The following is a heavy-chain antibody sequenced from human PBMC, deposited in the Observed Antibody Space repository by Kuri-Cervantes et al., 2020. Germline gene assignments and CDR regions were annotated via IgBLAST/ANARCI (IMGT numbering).Heavy chain of an antibody. V-gene: IGHV3-48*03. CDR2: ISSSGSTI. CDR3: ASRNSSSSSDR. CDR1: GFTFSSYE. D-gene: IGHD6-6*01. Sequence: GESLKISCAASGFTFSSYEMNWVHQAPGKGLEWVSYISSSGSTIYYADSVKGRFTISRDNAKNSLYLQMNSLRAEDTAVYYCASRNSSSSSDRWGQGTLVTVSS. J-gene: IGHJ5*02.